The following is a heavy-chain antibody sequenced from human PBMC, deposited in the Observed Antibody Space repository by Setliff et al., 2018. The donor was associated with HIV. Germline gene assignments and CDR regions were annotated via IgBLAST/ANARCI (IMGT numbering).Heavy chain of an antibody. CDR3: ARVSKSSPDAFDI. J-gene: IGHJ3*02. V-gene: IGHV3-66*01. CDR2: IYSDDYT. D-gene: IGHD6-13*01. CDR1: GFIFGDYD. Sequence: PGGSLRLSCTASGFIFGDYDMSWVRQAPGKGLEWVSIIYSDDYTKYADSLKGRFTISRDTSKNTLYLQMDSLRAEDTAVYYCARVSKSSPDAFDIWGQGTMVTVSS.